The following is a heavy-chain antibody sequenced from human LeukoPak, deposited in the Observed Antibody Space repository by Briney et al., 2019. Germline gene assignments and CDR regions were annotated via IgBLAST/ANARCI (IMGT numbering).Heavy chain of an antibody. CDR1: GYSFTSYW. V-gene: IGHV5-10-1*01. D-gene: IGHD3-22*01. J-gene: IGHJ5*02. Sequence: GESLKISCKGSGYSFTSYWIGWVRQVPGKGLEWRGRIAPSDSYTNYNPSFEGHVTMSVEKSITTVYLQWSSLKASDTAMYYCVRQPPGVYDTTQNWFDPWGQGTLVTVSS. CDR3: VRQPPGVYDTTQNWFDP. CDR2: IAPSDSYT.